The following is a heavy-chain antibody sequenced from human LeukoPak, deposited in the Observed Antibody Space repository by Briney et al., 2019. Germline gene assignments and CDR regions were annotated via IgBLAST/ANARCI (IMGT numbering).Heavy chain of an antibody. CDR3: ARGRYNDYGFDY. Sequence: SETLSLTCTASGGSISSYYWSWVRQPPGKELEWIWYLYYSGSTNYNPSFKSRVTMSVDTSKNQFSLKLNSMTAADTAVYFCARGRYNDYGFDYWGQGTLVTVSS. CDR1: GGSISSYY. V-gene: IGHV4-59*01. CDR2: LYYSGST. J-gene: IGHJ4*02. D-gene: IGHD4-17*01.